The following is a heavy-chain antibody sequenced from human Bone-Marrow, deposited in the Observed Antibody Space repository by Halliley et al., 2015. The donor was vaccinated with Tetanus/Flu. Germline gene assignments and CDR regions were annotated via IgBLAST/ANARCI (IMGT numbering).Heavy chain of an antibody. J-gene: IGHJ5*02. CDR2: IRQEGNEE. V-gene: IGHV3-7*01. Sequence: LEWGAKIRQEGNEENYVDSVRGRFTISRDNAKKILYLQMNSLRAEDSALYYCTGSPGWSGEGGAWGQGTRVTVSS. D-gene: IGHD6-19*01. CDR3: TGSPGWSGEGGA.